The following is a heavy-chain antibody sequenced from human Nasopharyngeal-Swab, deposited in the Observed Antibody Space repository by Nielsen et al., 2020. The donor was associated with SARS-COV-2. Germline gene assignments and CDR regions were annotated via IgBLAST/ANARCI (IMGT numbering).Heavy chain of an antibody. J-gene: IGHJ6*02. CDR1: GFTFSSYT. Sequence: GESLKISCAASGFTFSSYTMNWVRQAPGKGLEWVSYISSSSTIYYADSVKGRFTISRDNAKNSLYLQMNSLRDEDTAVYYCARAPIYSYGYDYYGMDVWGQGTTVTVSS. CDR2: ISSSSTI. D-gene: IGHD5-18*01. V-gene: IGHV3-48*02. CDR3: ARAPIYSYGYDYYGMDV.